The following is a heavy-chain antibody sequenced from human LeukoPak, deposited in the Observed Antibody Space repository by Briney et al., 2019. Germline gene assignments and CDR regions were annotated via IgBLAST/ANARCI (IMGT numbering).Heavy chain of an antibody. CDR1: GYSISSGYY. CDR2: IYHSGST. D-gene: IGHD5-18*01. V-gene: IGHV4-38-2*02. Sequence: SETLSLTCTVSGYSISSGYYWGWIRQPPGKGLEWIGSIYHSGSTYYNPSLKSQVTISVDTSKNQFSLQLNSVTPEDTAIYYCARDRTGYSYGRYYFDCWGQGILVTVSS. CDR3: ARDRTGYSYGRYYFDC. J-gene: IGHJ4*02.